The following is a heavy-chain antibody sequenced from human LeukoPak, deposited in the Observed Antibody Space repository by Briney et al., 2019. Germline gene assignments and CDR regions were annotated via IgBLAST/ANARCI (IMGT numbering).Heavy chain of an antibody. CDR1: GYTFSNYD. CDR2: INTYNGKT. V-gene: IGHV1-18*01. Sequence: ASVKVSCKASGYTFSNYDISWVRQAPGQGLEWMGWINTYNGKTNYAQKLQGRVTMTTDTSTTTAYMELRSLRSDDTAVYYCARVELRYFDWPNWFAPWGQGTLVTVSS. CDR3: ARVELRYFDWPNWFAP. J-gene: IGHJ5*02. D-gene: IGHD3-9*01.